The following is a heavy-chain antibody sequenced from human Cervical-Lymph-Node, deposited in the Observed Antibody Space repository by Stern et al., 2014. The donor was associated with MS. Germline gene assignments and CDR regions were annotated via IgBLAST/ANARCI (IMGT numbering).Heavy chain of an antibody. V-gene: IGHV1-18*01. CDR3: ARDKRVLIVGTXXXXX. J-gene: IGHJ1*01. D-gene: IGHD1-26*01. CDR2: ISAKNGNT. CDR1: GFAFVNYG. Sequence: VQLXXXGPEVKKPGTSVKVSCKASGFAFVNYGITWVRQAPGQGPEWMGWISAKNGNTTYAQKFQDRVSMTTDTSTSTAXMXXXRLRSDDTAVYXCARDKRVLIVGTXXXXXWGXXTXVXX.